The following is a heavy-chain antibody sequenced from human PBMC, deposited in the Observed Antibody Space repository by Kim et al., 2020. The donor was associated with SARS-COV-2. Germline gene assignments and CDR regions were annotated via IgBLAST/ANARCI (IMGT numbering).Heavy chain of an antibody. CDR2: INHSGST. Sequence: SETLSLTCAVYGGSFSGYYWSWIRQPPGKGLEWIGEINHSGSTNYNPSLKSRVTISVDTSKNQFSLKLSSVTAADTAVYYCARITFGGVIGSWGQGTLVTVSS. D-gene: IGHD3-16*02. CDR3: ARITFGGVIGS. CDR1: GGSFSGYY. V-gene: IGHV4-34*01. J-gene: IGHJ4*02.